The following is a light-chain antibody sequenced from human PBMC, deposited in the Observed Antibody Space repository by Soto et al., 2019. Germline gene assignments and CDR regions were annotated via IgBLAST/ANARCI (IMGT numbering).Light chain of an antibody. CDR1: QTINNN. J-gene: IGKJ1*01. Sequence: EIVLTQSPATLSLSPGERVTLSCRASQTINNNVAWYQLKVGQAPRLLIYGASTRATGIPARFSGSGSGTEFTLTISSLQSEDFAEYHCQQYNNWPQTFGRGTKVDIK. CDR2: GAS. V-gene: IGKV3-15*01. CDR3: QQYNNWPQT.